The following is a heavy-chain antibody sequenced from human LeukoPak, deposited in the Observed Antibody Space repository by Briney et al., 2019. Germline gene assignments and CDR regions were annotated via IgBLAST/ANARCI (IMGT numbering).Heavy chain of an antibody. CDR2: ISAYNGNT. J-gene: IGHJ4*02. Sequence: ASVRVSCKASGYTFTSYGISWVRQAPGQGLEWMGWISAYNGNTNYAQKVQGRVTMTTDTSTSTAYMELRSLRSDDTAVYYCARAVITGASFDYWGQGTLVTVSS. D-gene: IGHD1-20*01. CDR3: ARAVITGASFDY. V-gene: IGHV1-18*01. CDR1: GYTFTSYG.